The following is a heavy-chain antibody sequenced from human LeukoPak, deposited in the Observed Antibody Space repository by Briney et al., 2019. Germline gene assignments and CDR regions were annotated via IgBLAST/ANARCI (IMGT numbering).Heavy chain of an antibody. V-gene: IGHV4-61*01. CDR2: IYYSGST. Sequence: SETLSLTCTVSGGSVSSGSYYWSWIRQPPGKGLEWIGYIYYSGSTNYNPSLKSRVTISVDTSKNQFSLKLSSVTAADTAVYYCARVDYGVLDYWGQGTLVTVSS. CDR1: GGSVSSGSYY. CDR3: ARVDYGVLDY. J-gene: IGHJ4*02. D-gene: IGHD4-17*01.